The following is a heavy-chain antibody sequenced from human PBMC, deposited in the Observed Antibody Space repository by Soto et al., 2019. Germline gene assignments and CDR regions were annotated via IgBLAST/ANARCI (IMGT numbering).Heavy chain of an antibody. J-gene: IGHJ5*02. CDR2: IYYSGST. V-gene: IGHV4-61*08. CDR1: GGSVSSGDYY. Sequence: SDTLYLTRTVSGGSVSSGDYYWSWIRQPLGKGLEWIGYIYYSGSTNYNPSLKSRVSISLDTSKNQFSLRLTSVTAADTALYYSARIPVDTYLINWFDPWGQGTLVTVSS. D-gene: IGHD5-18*01. CDR3: ARIPVDTYLINWFDP.